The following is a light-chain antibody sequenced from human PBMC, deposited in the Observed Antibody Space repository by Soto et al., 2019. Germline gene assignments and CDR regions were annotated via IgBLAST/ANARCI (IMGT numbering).Light chain of an antibody. Sequence: QSVLTQSPSASASLGASVKLTCTLSSRHSSHAIAWHQQQPEKGPRYLMKLNSDGRHTKGDGIPDRFSGSSSGTERYLTISSLQSEDEADYYCQTWGTGILVFGGGTKLTVL. CDR2: LNSDGRH. CDR1: SRHSSHA. J-gene: IGLJ2*01. CDR3: QTWGTGILV. V-gene: IGLV4-69*01.